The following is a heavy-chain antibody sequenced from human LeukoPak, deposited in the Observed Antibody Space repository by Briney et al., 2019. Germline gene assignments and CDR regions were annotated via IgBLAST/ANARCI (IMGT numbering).Heavy chain of an antibody. CDR2: IYSGGSK. V-gene: IGHV3-66*01. CDR3: ARDKVAAAHLDY. D-gene: IGHD2-2*01. J-gene: IGHJ4*02. Sequence: PGGSLRLSCVASGFTVSSNYMSWVRQAPGKGLEWVSVIYSGGSKYHADSVKGRFTISRDNSKNALYLQMNSLRVEDTAVYYCARDKVAAAHLDYWGQETLVTVSS. CDR1: GFTVSSNY.